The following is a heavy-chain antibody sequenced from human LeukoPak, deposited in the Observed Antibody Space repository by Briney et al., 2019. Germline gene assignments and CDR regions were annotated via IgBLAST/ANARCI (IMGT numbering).Heavy chain of an antibody. D-gene: IGHD2-2*01. CDR2: IYYSGST. CDR3: ARREDIVVVPAHAFDI. V-gene: IGHV4-39*01. J-gene: IGHJ3*02. CDR1: GGSISSSRYY. Sequence: SETLSLTCTVSGGSISSSRYYWGWIRQPPGKGLEWIGTIYYSGSTYYNPSLKSRVTISVDTSKNLFSLKLSSVTAADTAVYYCARREDIVVVPAHAFDIWGQGTMVTVSS.